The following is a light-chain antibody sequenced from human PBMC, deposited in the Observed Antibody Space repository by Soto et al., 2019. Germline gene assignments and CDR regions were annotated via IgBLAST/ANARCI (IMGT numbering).Light chain of an antibody. V-gene: IGLV2-14*01. CDR2: EVN. Sequence: QSALTQPASVSGSPGQSITISCTGTSSDVGGYNYVSWYQHHPGKAPKLMIYEVNNRPSGVSNRFSGSKSGNTASLTISGLQAEDEADYYCSSYTSNSTKVFGGGTQLTVL. J-gene: IGLJ3*02. CDR1: SSDVGGYNY. CDR3: SSYTSNSTKV.